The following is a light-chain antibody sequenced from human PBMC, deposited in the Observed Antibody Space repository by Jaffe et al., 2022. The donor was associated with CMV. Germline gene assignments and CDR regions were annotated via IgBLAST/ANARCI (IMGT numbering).Light chain of an antibody. Sequence: EIVLTQSPGTLSLSPGERATLSCRASQSVRSSYLAWYQQTPGQAPRLLIYGAYNRATGIPDRFSGSGSGTDFTLTISRLEPADFAVYYCQQYGGSPQTFGQGTRLEIK. J-gene: IGKJ2*01. CDR2: GAY. CDR1: QSVRSSY. V-gene: IGKV3-20*01. CDR3: QQYGGSPQT.